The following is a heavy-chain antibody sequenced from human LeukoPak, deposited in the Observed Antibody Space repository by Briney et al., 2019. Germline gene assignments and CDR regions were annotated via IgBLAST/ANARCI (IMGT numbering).Heavy chain of an antibody. Sequence: SETLSLTCSVSDGSINSYYWNRIRRPPGKGLEWIGYIYYNGNTNYSPSLKSRVTMSVGTSKNLFSLKLSSVTAADTAVYYCARAPPYDFWSGLGWFDPWGQGTLVTVSS. J-gene: IGHJ5*02. V-gene: IGHV4-59*01. CDR1: DGSINSYY. CDR3: ARAPPYDFWSGLGWFDP. CDR2: IYYNGNT. D-gene: IGHD3-3*01.